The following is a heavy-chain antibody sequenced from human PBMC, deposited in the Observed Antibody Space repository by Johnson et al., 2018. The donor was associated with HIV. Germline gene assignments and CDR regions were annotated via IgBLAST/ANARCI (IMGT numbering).Heavy chain of an antibody. CDR3: ARVGWELDGAFDI. CDR2: IGTAGDT. D-gene: IGHD1-26*01. J-gene: IGHJ3*02. V-gene: IGHV3-13*01. Sequence: VQLVESGGGVVQPGGSLRLSCAASGFTFSSFDIHWVRQATGKGLEWVSAIGTAGDTYYPGSVKGRFTISRENAKNSLYLQMNRLRAGDTAVYYCARVGWELDGAFDIWGQGTMVTVSS. CDR1: GFTFSSFD.